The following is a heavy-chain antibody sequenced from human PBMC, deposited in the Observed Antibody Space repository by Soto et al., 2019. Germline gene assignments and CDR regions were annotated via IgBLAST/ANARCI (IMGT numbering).Heavy chain of an antibody. D-gene: IGHD2-2*01. Sequence: QVQLVQSGAEVKKPGSSVKVSCKASGGTFSSYTISWVRQAPGQGLEWMGRIIPILGIANYAQKFQGRVTITADKSTSTAYMELSSLRSEDTAVYYCARGLVPAAMSGGRTDYYYYMDVWGKGTTVTVSS. CDR1: GGTFSSYT. CDR2: IIPILGIA. J-gene: IGHJ6*03. CDR3: ARGLVPAAMSGGRTDYYYYMDV. V-gene: IGHV1-69*02.